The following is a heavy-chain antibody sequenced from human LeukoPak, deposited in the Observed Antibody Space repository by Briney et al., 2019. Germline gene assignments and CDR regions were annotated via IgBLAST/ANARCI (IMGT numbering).Heavy chain of an antibody. J-gene: IGHJ4*02. CDR3: ARDGTTELALYYFDY. CDR1: GASISSTSYC. CDR2: IHTSGST. Sequence: PSETLSLTCTVSGASISSTSYCWGWIRQPAGKGLEWIGHIHTSGSTNYNPSLKSRVTISVDTSKNQFSLKLSSVTAADTAVYYCARDGTTELALYYFDYWGQGTLVTVSS. D-gene: IGHD4-17*01. V-gene: IGHV4-61*09.